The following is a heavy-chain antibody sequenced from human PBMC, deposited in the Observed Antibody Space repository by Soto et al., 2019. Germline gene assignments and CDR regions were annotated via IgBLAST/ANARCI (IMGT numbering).Heavy chain of an antibody. D-gene: IGHD5-12*01. CDR1: GGSISSGGYY. J-gene: IGHJ4*02. CDR3: ARDLGGRDGYNYYFDY. CDR2: IYYSGHT. Sequence: QVHLQESGPGLVKPSQTLSLTCTVSGGSISSGGYYWNWIRQHPGKGLEWIGYIYYSGHTYYNPSLKSRVTISVDMSENKFSLELSSVTAADTAVYYCARDLGGRDGYNYYFDYWGQGTLVTVSS. V-gene: IGHV4-31*03.